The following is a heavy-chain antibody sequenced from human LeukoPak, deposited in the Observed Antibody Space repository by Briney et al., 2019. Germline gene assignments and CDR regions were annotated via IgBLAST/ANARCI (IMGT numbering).Heavy chain of an antibody. V-gene: IGHV3-66*04. CDR3: ARRITMVRGVISDAFDI. D-gene: IGHD3-10*01. Sequence: GGSLRLSCAASGFTVSSNYMSWVRQAPGKGLEWVSVIYSGGSTYYADSVKGRFTISRDNFKNTLYLQMNSLRAEDTAVYYCARRITMVRGVISDAFDIWGQGTMVTVSS. CDR2: IYSGGST. J-gene: IGHJ3*02. CDR1: GFTVSSNY.